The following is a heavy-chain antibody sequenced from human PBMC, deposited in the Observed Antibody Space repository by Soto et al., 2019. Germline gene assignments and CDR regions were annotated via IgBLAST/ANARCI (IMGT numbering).Heavy chain of an antibody. CDR3: ARDRVEAALGTFDQ. V-gene: IGHV1-18*01. CDR1: GYTFSTYP. CDR2: ISTYNGKT. J-gene: IGHJ4*02. D-gene: IGHD6-13*01. Sequence: QVQLVQSGAEVKKPGASVKVSCKTSGYTFSTYPIGWVRQAPGQGLEWVGWISTYNGKTNYGQKFQGRVTITTDTSASTAYMNLRNLRSDETAVYYCARDRVEAALGTFDQWGQGTLVTVSS.